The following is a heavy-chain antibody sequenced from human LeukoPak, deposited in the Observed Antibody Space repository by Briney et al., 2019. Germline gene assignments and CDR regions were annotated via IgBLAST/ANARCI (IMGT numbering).Heavy chain of an antibody. Sequence: GASVKVSCKASGYTFTSYGISWVRQAPGQGLEWMGWISAYNGNTNYAQKLQGRVTMTTDTSTSTAYMELRSLRSDDTAVYYCARIIAVAGTKWFDPWGQGTLVTVSS. J-gene: IGHJ5*02. D-gene: IGHD6-19*01. CDR1: GYTFTSYG. V-gene: IGHV1-18*01. CDR3: ARIIAVAGTKWFDP. CDR2: ISAYNGNT.